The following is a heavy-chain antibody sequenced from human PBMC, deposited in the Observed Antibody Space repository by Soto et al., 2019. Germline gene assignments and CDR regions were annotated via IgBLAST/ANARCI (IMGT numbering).Heavy chain of an antibody. CDR2: INPNSGGT. V-gene: IGHV1-2*04. Sequence: ASVKVSCKASGYTFTGYYMHWVRQAPGQGLEWMGWINPNSGGTNYAQKFQGWVTMTRDTSISTAYMELSRLRSDDTAVYYCARDVAAAGHYYYYYGMDVWGQGTTVTVPS. CDR3: ARDVAAAGHYYYYYGMDV. CDR1: GYTFTGYY. J-gene: IGHJ6*02. D-gene: IGHD6-13*01.